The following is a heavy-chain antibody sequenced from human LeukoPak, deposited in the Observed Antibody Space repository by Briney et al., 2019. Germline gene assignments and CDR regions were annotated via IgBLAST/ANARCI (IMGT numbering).Heavy chain of an antibody. J-gene: IGHJ3*02. V-gene: IGHV3-30-3*01. CDR3: AKEGYCSSTSCKDAFDI. CDR1: GFTFSSYA. Sequence: GGSLRLSCAASGFTFSSYAMHWVRQAPGKGLEWVAVLSYDGSNKYYADSVKGRFTISRDNSKNTLYLQMNSLRAEDTAVYYCAKEGYCSSTSCKDAFDIWGQGTMVTVSS. D-gene: IGHD2-2*01. CDR2: LSYDGSNK.